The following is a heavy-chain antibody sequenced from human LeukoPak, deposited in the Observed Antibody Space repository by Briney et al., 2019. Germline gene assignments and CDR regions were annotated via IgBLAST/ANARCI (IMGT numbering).Heavy chain of an antibody. Sequence: PGGSLRLSCAASGFTFSSLWMSWVRQAPGKGLEWVANIKQDGIEKYYVDSVKGRFSISRDNAKNSLYLQMNSLRAEDTAVYYCARGRGLDYWGQGTLVTVSS. D-gene: IGHD3-10*01. V-gene: IGHV3-7*01. CDR1: GFTFSSLW. CDR2: IKQDGIEK. CDR3: ARGRGLDY. J-gene: IGHJ4*02.